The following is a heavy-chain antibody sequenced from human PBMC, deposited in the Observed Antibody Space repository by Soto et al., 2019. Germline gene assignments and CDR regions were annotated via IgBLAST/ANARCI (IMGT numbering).Heavy chain of an antibody. CDR1: GFTFSSYS. CDR2: ISSHCRNT. V-gene: IGHV3-48*02. CDR3: ATYYDEVYYYGMDV. J-gene: IGHJ6*02. Sequence: EVLLVESGGGLVQPGGSLRLSCTASGFTFSSYSMNWVRQAPGKGLEWVSYISSHCRNTHYADSVKGRFTISRDNARNSLYLQMNSLRDEDTAVYFCATYYDEVYYYGMDVWGQGTTAIVSS. D-gene: IGHD3-3*01.